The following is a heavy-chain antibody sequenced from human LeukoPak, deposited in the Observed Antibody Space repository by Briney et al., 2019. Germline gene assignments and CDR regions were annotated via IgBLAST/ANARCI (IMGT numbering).Heavy chain of an antibody. CDR1: GFSFSSYG. V-gene: IGHV3-23*01. D-gene: IGHD3-22*01. J-gene: IGHJ4*02. CDR2: ITGSGGNT. CDR3: AVDWYDSSGYGTFDY. Sequence: PGGSLRLSCAASGFSFSSYGMSWVRQGPGKGLEWVSTITGSGGNTDYADSAKGRFTISRDNSKNTLYLQMHSLRAGDTAVYYCAVDWYDSSGYGTFDYWGQGTLVTVSS.